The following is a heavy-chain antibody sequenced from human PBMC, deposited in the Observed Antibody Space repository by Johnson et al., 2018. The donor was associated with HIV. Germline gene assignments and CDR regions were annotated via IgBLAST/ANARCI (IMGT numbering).Heavy chain of an antibody. CDR1: GFIFRDYY. V-gene: IGHV3-11*01. D-gene: IGHD2-15*01. J-gene: IGHJ3*01. CDR2: ISSSGKST. Sequence: QVQLVESGGGLVKPGGSLRLSCTVSGFIFRDYYMSWMRQAPGKGLEWVSYISSSGKSTNYADSVKGRFTISRDNSKNTLYLQMNSLRVEDTALYYCVRDTGYCSGGRCDDAFDVWGQGTVVTVSS. CDR3: VRDTGYCSGGRCDDAFDV.